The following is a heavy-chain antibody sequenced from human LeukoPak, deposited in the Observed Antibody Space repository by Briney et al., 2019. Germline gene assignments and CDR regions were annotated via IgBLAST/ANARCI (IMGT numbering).Heavy chain of an antibody. CDR1: GGSVNSAGYY. V-gene: IGHV4-31*03. CDR2: IYYSGST. D-gene: IGHD2-15*01. CDR3: ATWRGIFD. Sequence: TLSLTCTVSGGSVNSAGYYWSWIRQYPGKGLEWIGYIYYSGSTNYNPSLKSRVTISVDTSKNQFSLRVNSVTAADTAVYYCATWRGIFDWGQRTLVTVSS. J-gene: IGHJ4*02.